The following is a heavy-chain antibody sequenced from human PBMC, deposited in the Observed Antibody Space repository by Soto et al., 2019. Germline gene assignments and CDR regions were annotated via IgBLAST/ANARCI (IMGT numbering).Heavy chain of an antibody. D-gene: IGHD6-6*01. CDR2: TYYRSKWYN. J-gene: IGHJ6*03. Sequence: QSQTLSLTCAISGDSVSSNSAAWNWIRQSPSRGLEWLGRTYYRSKWYNDYAVSVKSRITINPDTSKNQFSLQLNSVTPEDTAVYYCARGMPSIAAREGPGGYYYYYYMDVWGKGTTVTVSS. CDR1: GDSVSSNSAA. CDR3: ARGMPSIAAREGPGGYYYYYYMDV. V-gene: IGHV6-1*01.